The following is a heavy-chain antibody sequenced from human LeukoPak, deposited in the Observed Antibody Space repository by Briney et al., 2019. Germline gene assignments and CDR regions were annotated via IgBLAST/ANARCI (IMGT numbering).Heavy chain of an antibody. J-gene: IGHJ4*02. D-gene: IGHD3-22*01. V-gene: IGHV1-69*13. CDR3: ARDSADYYDSSGYYY. CDR2: IIPIFGTA. Sequence: GASVKASCKASGGTFSSYAISWVRQAPGQGLEWMGGIIPIFGTANYAQKFQGRVTITADESTSTAYMELSSLRSEDTAVYYCARDSADYYDSSGYYYWGQGTLVTVSS. CDR1: GGTFSSYA.